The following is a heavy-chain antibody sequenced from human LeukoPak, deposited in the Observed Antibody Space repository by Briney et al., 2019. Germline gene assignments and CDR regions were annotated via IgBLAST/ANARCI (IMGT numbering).Heavy chain of an antibody. V-gene: IGHV3-9*01. Sequence: HSGGSLRLSCAASGFTFDDYAMHWVRQAPGKGLEWVSGISWNSGSIGYADSVKGRFTISRDNSKNTLYLQMNSLRAEDTAVYYCAKDSSSNYYYMDVWGKGTTVTVSS. D-gene: IGHD6-6*01. CDR1: GFTFDDYA. J-gene: IGHJ6*03. CDR3: AKDSSSNYYYMDV. CDR2: ISWNSGSI.